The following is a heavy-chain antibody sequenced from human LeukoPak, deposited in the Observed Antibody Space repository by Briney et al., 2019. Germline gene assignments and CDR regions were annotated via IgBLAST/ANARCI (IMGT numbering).Heavy chain of an antibody. CDR3: VRDNAYTFDY. Sequence: GGSLRLSCAVSGFKFSSYWMNWVRQVPGKGLIWVAHINTNGDSANYADSVKGRFTISRDNAKSTLSLQMNSLRAEDTAIYYCVRDNAYTFDYWGQGTLVTVSS. CDR2: INTNGDSA. D-gene: IGHD5-24*01. CDR1: GFKFSSYW. J-gene: IGHJ4*01. V-gene: IGHV3-74*01.